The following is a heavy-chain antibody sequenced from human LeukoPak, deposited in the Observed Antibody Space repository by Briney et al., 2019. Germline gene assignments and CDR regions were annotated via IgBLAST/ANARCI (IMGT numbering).Heavy chain of an antibody. D-gene: IGHD5-18*01. Sequence: GESLKISCKGSGYSFTTYWIIWARQRSGKGLECMGRIDPSDSYTNYSPSFQGHVTISADTSISTAFLQWSSLRASDTAMYYCARRRFSGDTAMLDYWGQGTLVSVSS. CDR2: IDPSDSYT. J-gene: IGHJ4*02. CDR1: GYSFTTYW. V-gene: IGHV5-10-1*01. CDR3: ARRRFSGDTAMLDY.